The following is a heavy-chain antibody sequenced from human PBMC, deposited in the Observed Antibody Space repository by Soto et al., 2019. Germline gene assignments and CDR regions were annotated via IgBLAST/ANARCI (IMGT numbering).Heavy chain of an antibody. CDR1: GYLFSNFG. CDR3: TRDFGDYRLHY. V-gene: IGHV1-18*01. CDR2: VSGNDGST. J-gene: IGHJ4*02. Sequence: VQLVQSGGEVKPPGASVKVSCQTSGYLFSNFGVSWVRQAPGQGLEWLGWVSGNDGSTRYAPNLQGRVLMTTDSATSTAYLELRGLTSDDTATYYCTRDFGDYRLHYWGQGTLVSVSS. D-gene: IGHD4-17*01.